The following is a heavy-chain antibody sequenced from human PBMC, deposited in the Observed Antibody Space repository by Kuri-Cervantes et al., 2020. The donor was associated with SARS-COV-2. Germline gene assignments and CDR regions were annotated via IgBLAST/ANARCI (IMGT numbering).Heavy chain of an antibody. J-gene: IGHJ4*02. Sequence: GSLRLSCTVSGGSISSSVYYWGWIRQPPGKGLEWIGSIYYSGTTYYNPSLKSRVTISVDTSKNQFSLNLSSVTAADTAVYYCARPIVAAGFDYWGQGTLVTVSS. CDR2: IYYSGTT. V-gene: IGHV4-39*01. D-gene: IGHD6-13*01. CDR3: ARPIVAAGFDY. CDR1: GGSISSSVYY.